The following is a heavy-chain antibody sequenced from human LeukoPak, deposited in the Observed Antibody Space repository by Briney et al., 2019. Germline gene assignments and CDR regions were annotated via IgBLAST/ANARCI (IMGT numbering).Heavy chain of an antibody. CDR1: WFTVSSNY. D-gene: IGHD1-26*01. V-gene: IGHV3-53*01. Sequence: PGGSLRLSCAASWFTVSSNYMSWVRQAPGKGLEWVSIIYSGGSTFYADSVKGRFTISRDNSKNTLYLQMNSLRAEDTAVYYCARGGSYLSAFDIWGQGTMVTVSS. J-gene: IGHJ3*02. CDR3: ARGGSYLSAFDI. CDR2: IYSGGST.